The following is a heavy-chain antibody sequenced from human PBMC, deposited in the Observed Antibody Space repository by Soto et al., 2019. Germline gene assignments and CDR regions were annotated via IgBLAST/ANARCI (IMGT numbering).Heavy chain of an antibody. V-gene: IGHV1-18*04. J-gene: IGHJ3*01. CDR3: ARVSSSGWYKDAFDL. CDR1: GYTFTSYG. D-gene: IGHD6-19*01. CDR2: ISAYNGNT. Sequence: AAVKVSCKASGYTFTSYGISWVRQAPGQGLEWMGWISAYNGNTNYAQKLQGRVTMTTDTSTSTAYMELRSLRSDDTAVYYCARVSSSGWYKDAFDLWGQGTMVTVSS.